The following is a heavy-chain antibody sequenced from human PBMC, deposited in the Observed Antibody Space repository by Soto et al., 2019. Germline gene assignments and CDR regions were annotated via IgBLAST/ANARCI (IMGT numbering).Heavy chain of an antibody. CDR3: AWDTTD. Sequence: QVQLVQSGAEVKKPGSSVKVSCRASGSTFGTYTVSWVRQAPGQGLEWMGRILPYLDITDYAQKFQGRFGIAADKSTTTAYMELTRLRSEDTAVYFCAWDTTDWGQGTLVTVSS. CDR1: GSTFGTYT. CDR2: ILPYLDIT. J-gene: IGHJ4*02. V-gene: IGHV1-69*02. D-gene: IGHD5-18*01.